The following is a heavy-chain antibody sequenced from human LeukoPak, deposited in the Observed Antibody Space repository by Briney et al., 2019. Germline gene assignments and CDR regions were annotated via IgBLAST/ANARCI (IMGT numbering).Heavy chain of an antibody. J-gene: IGHJ5*02. Sequence: QPGGSLKFSCAASGFTFSGSAIHWVRQSSGKGLEWVGQIDKKDKGYATATAYAASVKGRFTISRDDSINTAYLQMKSLKTEDTALYYCTRDSGTYNWFDPWGQGTLVTVSS. CDR1: GFTFSGSA. CDR2: IDKKDKGYATAT. D-gene: IGHD1-26*01. CDR3: TRDSGTYNWFDP. V-gene: IGHV3-73*01.